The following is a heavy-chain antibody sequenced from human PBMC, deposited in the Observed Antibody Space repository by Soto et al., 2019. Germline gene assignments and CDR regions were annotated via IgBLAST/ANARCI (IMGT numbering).Heavy chain of an antibody. V-gene: IGHV3-21*01. Sequence: GGSLRLSCAASGFTFRSFTMSWVRQAPGEGLEWVSTISSNSAYIYYTDALRGRFTISRDNAKNSLHLQMNSLRAEDTAVYYCTRDASRDSSARGWFDPWGPGTLVTVFS. CDR1: GFTFRSFT. CDR3: TRDASRDSSARGWFDP. J-gene: IGHJ5*02. CDR2: ISSNSAYI. D-gene: IGHD6-13*01.